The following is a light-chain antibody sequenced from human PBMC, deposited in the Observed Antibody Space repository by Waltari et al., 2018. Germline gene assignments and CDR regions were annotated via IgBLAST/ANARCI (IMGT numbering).Light chain of an antibody. CDR1: SGHSSNV. CDR2: VNSDGSH. CDR3: QTGGHGTWV. V-gene: IGLV4-69*01. J-gene: IGLJ3*02. Sequence: QLVLTQSPSASASLGASVKLTCTLNSGHSSNVVAWLQQQPEKGPRYLMKVNSDGSHSKGDEIPDRFSGSSSWAGRYLTISSVQSEDEADYYCQTGGHGTWVFGGGTKLTVL.